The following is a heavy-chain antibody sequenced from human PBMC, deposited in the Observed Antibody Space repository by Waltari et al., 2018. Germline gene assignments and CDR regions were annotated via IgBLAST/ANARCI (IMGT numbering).Heavy chain of an antibody. J-gene: IGHJ4*02. Sequence: QVQLVESGGGVVQPGRSLRLSCAASGFTFSSSAMHWVRQAPGKGLEWMAVISYDGSKNYYADSVKGRFTISRGNSKNTLYLQMNSLRAEDTAVYFCAREEYYFDYWGQGTLVTVSS. CDR2: ISYDGSKN. CDR3: AREEYYFDY. D-gene: IGHD3-10*01. V-gene: IGHV3-30-3*01. CDR1: GFTFSSSA.